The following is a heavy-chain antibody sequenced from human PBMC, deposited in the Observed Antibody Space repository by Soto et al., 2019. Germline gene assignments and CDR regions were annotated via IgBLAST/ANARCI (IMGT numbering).Heavy chain of an antibody. Sequence: EVLLVESGGGLVQPGGSLRLSCTASGFTFSSYEMNWVRQAPGKGLEWISYISTSGRTIFDAGSVKGRFTISRDNTRNTLFLQMDSLRPEDTAVYYCARQPAHVYEASPKWSDPWGQGTLVIVSS. J-gene: IGHJ5*02. CDR3: ARQPAHVYEASPKWSDP. CDR2: ISTSGRTI. CDR1: GFTFSSYE. D-gene: IGHD3-16*01. V-gene: IGHV3-48*03.